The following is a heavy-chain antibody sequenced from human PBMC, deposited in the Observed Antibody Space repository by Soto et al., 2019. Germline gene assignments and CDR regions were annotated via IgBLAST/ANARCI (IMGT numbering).Heavy chain of an antibody. V-gene: IGHV1-18*04. CDR2: ISAYNGNT. D-gene: IGHD2-2*01. CDR1: GYTFTSYG. J-gene: IGHJ6*01. CDR3: ARDIVVVPAANYHGMDV. Sequence: ASVKVSCKASGYTFTSYGISWVRQAPGQGLEWMGWISAYNGNTNYAQKLQGRVTMTTDTSTSTAYMELRSLRSDDTAVYYCARDIVVVPAANYHGMDVRGQGTTVYVSS.